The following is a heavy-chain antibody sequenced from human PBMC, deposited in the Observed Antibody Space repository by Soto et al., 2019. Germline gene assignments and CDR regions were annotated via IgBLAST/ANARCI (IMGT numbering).Heavy chain of an antibody. CDR2: LSYRGTT. V-gene: IGHV4-31*03. Sequence: NPSETLSLTCTVSGGSFNSGAYYWGWIRRHPGKGLEWIGYLSYRGTTYYSPSLKSRLTMSLDTSKNQFSLKLNSVTAADTAVYYCARARDGYNYVPNYWGQGTLVTVSS. J-gene: IGHJ4*02. CDR1: GGSFNSGAYY. D-gene: IGHD5-12*01. CDR3: ARARDGYNYVPNY.